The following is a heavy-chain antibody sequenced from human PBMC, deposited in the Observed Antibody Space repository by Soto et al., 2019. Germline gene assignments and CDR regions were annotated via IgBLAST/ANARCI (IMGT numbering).Heavy chain of an antibody. V-gene: IGHV4-34*01. CDR1: GGSFSNNY. CDR3: ATSLWFGTQPEI. D-gene: IGHD3-10*01. CDR2: ISPSGTT. J-gene: IGHJ4*02. Sequence: SETLSLTCAVYGGSFSNNYWTWFRQPPGKGLEWIGEISPSGTTKYIPSLKSRGTISVDTSRKQFFLKVTSVSAAATAVQYCATSLWFGTQPEIWGPGTLVTVSS.